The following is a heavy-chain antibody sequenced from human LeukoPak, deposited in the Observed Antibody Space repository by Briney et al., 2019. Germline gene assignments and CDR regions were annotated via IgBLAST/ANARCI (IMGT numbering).Heavy chain of an antibody. V-gene: IGHV3-7*01. J-gene: IGHJ4*02. D-gene: IGHD6-19*01. CDR3: ARDSGWTFDS. CDR1: GFTFSRYW. CDR2: TNQDGSRE. Sequence: GGSLRLSCAASGFTFSRYWMNWVRQAPGKGPEWVANTNQDGSREKYVDSVRGRFTVSRDNAKNSVYLQMNSLGVEDTAIYYCARDSGWTFDSWGQGTLVTVSS.